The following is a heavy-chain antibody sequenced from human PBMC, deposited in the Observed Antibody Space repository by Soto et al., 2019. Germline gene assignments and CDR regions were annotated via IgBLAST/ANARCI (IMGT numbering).Heavy chain of an antibody. D-gene: IGHD3-16*02. CDR3: ATGFMITFGGVIARDY. V-gene: IGHV1-24*01. CDR2: FDPEDGET. J-gene: IGHJ4*02. CDR1: GYTLTELS. Sequence: ASVKVSCKVSGYTLTELSMHWVRQAPGKGLEWMGGFDPEDGETIYAQKFQGRVTMTEDTSTDTAYMELSSLRSEDTAVYYCATGFMITFGGVIARDYWGQGTLVTVSS.